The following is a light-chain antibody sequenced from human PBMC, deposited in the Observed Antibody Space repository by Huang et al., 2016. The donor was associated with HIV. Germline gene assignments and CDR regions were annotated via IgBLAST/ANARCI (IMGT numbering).Light chain of an antibody. J-gene: IGKJ4*01. CDR3: QQYNSYPLT. Sequence: DIQMTQSPSTLSASVGDRVTITCRASQSISSWLAWYQQKPGKAPKLLIYDASSLESGVPSRFRGSGSGTEFTLTISSLQPDNFATYYCQQYNSYPLTFGGGTKVEIK. CDR2: DAS. V-gene: IGKV1-5*01. CDR1: QSISSW.